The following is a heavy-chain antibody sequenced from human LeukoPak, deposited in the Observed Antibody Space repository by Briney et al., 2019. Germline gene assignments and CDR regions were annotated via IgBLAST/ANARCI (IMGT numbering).Heavy chain of an antibody. J-gene: IGHJ4*02. D-gene: IGHD6-19*01. V-gene: IGHV3-21*01. Sequence: GGSLRLSCAASGFTFSSYSMNWVRQAPGKGLEWVSSISSSSSYIYYADSVKGRFTISRDNAKNSLYLQMNSLRAEDTAVYYCARVFAQWLAHGSGGVDYWGQGTLVTVSS. CDR1: GFTFSSYS. CDR3: ARVFAQWLAHGSGGVDY. CDR2: ISSSSSYI.